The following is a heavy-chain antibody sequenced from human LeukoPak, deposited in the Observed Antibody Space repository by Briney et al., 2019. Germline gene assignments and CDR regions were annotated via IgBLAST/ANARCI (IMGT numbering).Heavy chain of an antibody. Sequence: PGGSLRLSCAASGFTFSSYSMNWVRQAPGKGLEWVSSISSSSSYIYYADSVKGRFTISRDNAKNSLYLQMNSLRAEDTAVYYRARSLPSYDFWSGYSATTHFDYWGQGTLVTVSS. V-gene: IGHV3-21*01. CDR2: ISSSSSYI. CDR1: GFTFSSYS. J-gene: IGHJ4*02. D-gene: IGHD3-3*01. CDR3: ARSLPSYDFWSGYSATTHFDY.